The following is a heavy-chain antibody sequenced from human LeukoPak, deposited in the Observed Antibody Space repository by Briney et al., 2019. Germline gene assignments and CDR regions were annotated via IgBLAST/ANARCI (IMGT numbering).Heavy chain of an antibody. J-gene: IGHJ4*02. D-gene: IGHD3-22*01. CDR2: IYTSGST. CDR3: ARASYSYDINGWVPFDY. CDR1: GNSISSGDNY. Sequence: SQTLSLTCTVSGNSISSGDNYWSWIRQPAGKGLEWIGRIYTSGSTNYNPSLKSRVTISGDTSRNQFSLRLTSVTAADTAVYYCARASYSYDINGWVPFDYWGQGTLVTVSS. V-gene: IGHV4-61*02.